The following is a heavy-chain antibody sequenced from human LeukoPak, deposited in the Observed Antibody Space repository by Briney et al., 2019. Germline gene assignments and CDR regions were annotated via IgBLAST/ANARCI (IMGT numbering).Heavy chain of an antibody. CDR2: INPSGGST. CDR3: AREFYDSSVAWYFDL. D-gene: IGHD3-22*01. CDR1: GYTLTSYY. J-gene: IGHJ2*01. V-gene: IGHV1-46*01. Sequence: ASVKVSCKASGYTLTSYYMHWVRQAPGQGLEWMGIINPSGGSTSYAQKFQGRVTMTRDTSTSTVYMGLSSLRSEDTAVYYCAREFYDSSVAWYFDLWGRGTLVTVSS.